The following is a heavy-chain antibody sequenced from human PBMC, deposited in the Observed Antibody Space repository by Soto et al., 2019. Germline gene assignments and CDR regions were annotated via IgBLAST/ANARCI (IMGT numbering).Heavy chain of an antibody. Sequence: EEQLVESGGGLVQPGGSLRLSCTASGFTFTDHSMNWVRHAPGKGLEWISYINDISDAIHYVDSVKGRFAMSRDNAKKSVFLQMNSLRVEDSGVYYCARDRPRTFSADLWGQGTVVTVSS. CDR2: INDISDAI. CDR3: ARDRPRTFSADL. J-gene: IGHJ3*01. CDR1: GFTFTDHS. V-gene: IGHV3-48*04.